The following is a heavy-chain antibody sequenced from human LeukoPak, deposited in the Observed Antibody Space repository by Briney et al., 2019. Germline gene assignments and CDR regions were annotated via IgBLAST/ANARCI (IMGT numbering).Heavy chain of an antibody. Sequence: PSETLSLTCTVSGDSINNYWWAWIRQPPGKGLEWIGYIYHSGAPTSYIPSLKNRVTISIDTSRNQFSLRLSSVTAADTAVYYCARVVDDYMDYWGQGTLVTVSS. CDR2: IYHSGAPT. CDR3: ARVVDDYMDY. V-gene: IGHV4-59*01. J-gene: IGHJ4*02. CDR1: GDSINNYW.